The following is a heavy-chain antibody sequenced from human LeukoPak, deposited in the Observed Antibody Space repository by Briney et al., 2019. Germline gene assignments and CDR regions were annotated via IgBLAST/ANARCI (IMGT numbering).Heavy chain of an antibody. J-gene: IGHJ4*02. V-gene: IGHV3-23*01. D-gene: IGHD3-16*02. CDR1: GFTFSSYA. CDR3: AKDPTSFYFDY. Sequence: GRSLRLSCAASGFTFSSYAMSWVRQAPGKGLEWVSSISGSGGSTHYADSVKGRFTISRDNSKNILSLQMHTLRAEDTAVYYCAKDPTSFYFDYWGQGTLVAVSS. CDR2: ISGSGGST.